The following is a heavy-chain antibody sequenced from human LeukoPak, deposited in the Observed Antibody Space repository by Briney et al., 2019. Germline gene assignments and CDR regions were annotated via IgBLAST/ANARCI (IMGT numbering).Heavy chain of an antibody. D-gene: IGHD3-22*01. CDR2: ISGSGGST. J-gene: IGHJ4*02. CDR1: GFTFSSYA. CDR3: AEAPVGYYYDSSGERYFDY. V-gene: IGHV3-23*01. Sequence: GGSLRLSCAASGFTFSSYAMSWVRQAPGKGLEWVSAISGSGGSTYNADSVKGRFTISRDNSKNTLYLQMNSLRAEDTAVYYCAEAPVGYYYDSSGERYFDYWGQGTLVTVSS.